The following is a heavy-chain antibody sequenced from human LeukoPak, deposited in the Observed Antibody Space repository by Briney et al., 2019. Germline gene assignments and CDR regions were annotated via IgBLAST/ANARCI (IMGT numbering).Heavy chain of an antibody. J-gene: IGHJ4*02. D-gene: IGHD1-26*01. V-gene: IGHV3-7*05. CDR2: IKQDGRDK. CDR1: GFSFNREW. Sequence: GGSLRLSCAASGFSFNREWMSWVRQATGKGLEWVANIKQDGRDKNYVDSVKGRFTISRDNAKNSLYLQMDSLRVEDTAVYYCARDHGRGQLDYWGQGTLVTVSS. CDR3: ARDHGRGQLDY.